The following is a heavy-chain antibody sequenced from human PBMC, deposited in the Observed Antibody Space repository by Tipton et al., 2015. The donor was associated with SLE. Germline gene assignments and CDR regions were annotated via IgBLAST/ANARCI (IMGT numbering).Heavy chain of an antibody. CDR2: IYSGGST. CDR3: ARDRAYDSSGYYGGFDY. J-gene: IGHJ4*02. V-gene: IGHV3-66*02. D-gene: IGHD3-22*01. Sequence: AVSGFTVSSNYMSWVRQAPGKGLEWVSVIYSGGSTYYADSVKGRFTISRDNSKNTLYLQMNSLRAEDTAVYYCARDRAYDSSGYYGGFDYWGQGTLVTVSS. CDR1: GFTVSSNY.